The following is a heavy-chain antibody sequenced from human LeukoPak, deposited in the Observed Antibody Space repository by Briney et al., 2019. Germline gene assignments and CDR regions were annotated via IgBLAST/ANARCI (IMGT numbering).Heavy chain of an antibody. CDR3: ARVIVEFHAFDI. CDR2: ISYDGSNK. J-gene: IGHJ3*02. V-gene: IGHV3-30-3*01. D-gene: IGHD1-26*01. Sequence: GGSLRLSCAASGFTFSSYAMHWVRQAPGKGLEWVAVISYDGSNKYYADSVKGRFTISRDNSKNTLYLQMNSLRAEDTAVYYCARVIVEFHAFDIWGQGTMVTVSS. CDR1: GFTFSSYA.